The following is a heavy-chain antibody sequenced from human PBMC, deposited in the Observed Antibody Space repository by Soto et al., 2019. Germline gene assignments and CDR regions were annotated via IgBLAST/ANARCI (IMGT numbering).Heavy chain of an antibody. Sequence: SETLSLTCTVSGGSISSYYWSWIRQPAGKGLEWIGRIYTSGSTNYNPSLKSRVTMSVDTSKNQFSLKLSSVTAADTAVYYCARDRGYYDSSGYITFWFDPWGQGTLVTVSS. V-gene: IGHV4-4*07. CDR3: ARDRGYYDSSGYITFWFDP. D-gene: IGHD3-22*01. J-gene: IGHJ5*02. CDR2: IYTSGST. CDR1: GGSISSYY.